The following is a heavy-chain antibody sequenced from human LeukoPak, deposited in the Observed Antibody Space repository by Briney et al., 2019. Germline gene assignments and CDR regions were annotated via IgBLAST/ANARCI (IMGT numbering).Heavy chain of an antibody. CDR3: ARGYSGSHSY. V-gene: IGHV4-61*02. CDR2: IYTSGST. J-gene: IGHJ4*02. D-gene: IGHD1-26*01. Sequence: SETLSLTXTVSGGSISSGSYYWSWIRQPAGKGLEWIGRIYTSGSTNYNPSLKSRVTISVDTSKNPFSLKLSSVTAADTAVYYCARGYSGSHSYWGQGTLVTVSS. CDR1: GGSISSGSYY.